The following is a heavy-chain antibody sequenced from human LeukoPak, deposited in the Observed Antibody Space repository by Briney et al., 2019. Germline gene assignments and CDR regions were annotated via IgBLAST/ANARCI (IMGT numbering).Heavy chain of an antibody. J-gene: IGHJ5*02. CDR1: GGSISRSY. Sequence: SETLSLTCTVSGGSISRSYWSWMRQPAGKGPEWIGRIYGSGTITYNPSLESRVTMSVDTSKNQFSLKLRSVTAAETAVYYCARDSGTTGEVKFDPWGQGILVTVSS. CDR2: IYGSGTI. CDR3: ARDSGTTGEVKFDP. V-gene: IGHV4-4*07. D-gene: IGHD3-10*01.